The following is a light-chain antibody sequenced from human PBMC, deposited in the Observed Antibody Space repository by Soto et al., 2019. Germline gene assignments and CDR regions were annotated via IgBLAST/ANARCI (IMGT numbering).Light chain of an antibody. Sequence: ELVLTQSQATLSLSPGERATLSCRAIQSVNSYLAWYQQKPGQAPSRLLYDAPNRNTGIPARFSVSGSWTDFNLAIRSLEPEDFAVYYCQPRSNLFTFGPGTKVDS. CDR3: QPRSNLFT. J-gene: IGKJ3*01. CDR1: QSVNSY. CDR2: DAP. V-gene: IGKV3-11*01.